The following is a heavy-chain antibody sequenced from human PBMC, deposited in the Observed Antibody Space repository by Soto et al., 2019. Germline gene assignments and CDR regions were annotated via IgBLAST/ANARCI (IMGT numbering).Heavy chain of an antibody. V-gene: IGHV4-34*01. J-gene: IGHJ6*02. Sequence: QVQLQQWGAGLLKPSETLSLTCEIYGGAFSGYYWSWIRQPTGKGLEWVGEISDSGRSKYTSSLRSRFTISLDTSKSQFSRRMYSATAADTATYYCAKSLGDYFFGLDVWGQGTTVTIS. CDR2: ISDSGRS. CDR3: AKSLGDYFFGLDV. CDR1: GGAFSGYY.